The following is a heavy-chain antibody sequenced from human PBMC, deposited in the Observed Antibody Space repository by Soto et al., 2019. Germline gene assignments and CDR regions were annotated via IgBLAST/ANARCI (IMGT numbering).Heavy chain of an antibody. CDR1: GYPVTAYY. Sequence: QLHLVQSGAVVKKPGASVTVSCSASGYPVTAYYMHWVRQAPGRGLEWMGGINPATGAAKYTQTSQGGVTMTRDTSTITVFMELSGLTSEDTAVFYCARGGGVGVAGSAAFDMWGQGTWSPSLQ. V-gene: IGHV1-2*02. CDR3: ARGGGVGVAGSAAFDM. CDR2: INPATGAA. D-gene: IGHD3-3*01. J-gene: IGHJ3*02.